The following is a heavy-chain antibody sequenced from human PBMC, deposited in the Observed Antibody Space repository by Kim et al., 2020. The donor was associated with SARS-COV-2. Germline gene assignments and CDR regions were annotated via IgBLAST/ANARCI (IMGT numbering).Heavy chain of an antibody. V-gene: IGHV4-59*01. J-gene: IGHJ6*02. CDR1: GGSISSYY. CDR3: ARDHREWLQYTANWYFDL. CDR2: IYYSGST. D-gene: IGHD3-3*01. Sequence: SETLSLTCTVSGGSISSYYWSWIRQPPGKGLEWIGYIYYSGSTNYNPSLKSRVTISVDTSKNQFSLKLSSVTAADTAVYYCARDHREWLQYTANWYFDLWGQGTTVTVSS.